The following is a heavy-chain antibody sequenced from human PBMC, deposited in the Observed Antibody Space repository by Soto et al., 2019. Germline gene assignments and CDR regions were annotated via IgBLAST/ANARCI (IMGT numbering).Heavy chain of an antibody. V-gene: IGHV3-64*01. J-gene: IGHJ4*02. CDR2: ISSNGGST. D-gene: IGHD3-3*01. Sequence: GGSLRLSCAASGFTFSSYAMHWVLQAPGKGLEYVSAISSNGGSTYYANSVKGRFTISRDNSKNTLYLQMGSLRAEDMAVYYCARATRSGAFDYWGQGTLVTVSS. CDR3: ARATRSGAFDY. CDR1: GFTFSSYA.